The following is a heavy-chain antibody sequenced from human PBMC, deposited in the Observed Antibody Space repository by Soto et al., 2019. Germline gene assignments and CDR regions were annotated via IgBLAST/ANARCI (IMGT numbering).Heavy chain of an antibody. Sequence: GGSLRLSCAASGFAFSNYGMHWVRQAPGKGLEWVAVIWYDGSNKYYADSVKGRFTISRDNSKNTLYLQMNSLRAEDTAVYYCARDAAIEYCSSTSCTDNYYYYGMDVWGQGTTVTSP. CDR2: IWYDGSNK. D-gene: IGHD2-2*01. CDR1: GFAFSNYG. J-gene: IGHJ6*02. CDR3: ARDAAIEYCSSTSCTDNYYYYGMDV. V-gene: IGHV3-33*01.